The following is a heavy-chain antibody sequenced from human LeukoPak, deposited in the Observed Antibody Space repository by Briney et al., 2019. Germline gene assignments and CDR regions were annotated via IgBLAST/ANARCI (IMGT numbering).Heavy chain of an antibody. V-gene: IGHV1-3*01. CDR1: GYTFTSYA. Sequence: ASVKVSCKASGYTFTSYAMHWVRQAPGQRLEWMGWINAGNGNTKYSQKFQGRVTITRDTSASTAYMELSSLRSEDTAVYSCARGGYYCSGGSCDFDYWGQGTLVTVSS. CDR2: INAGNGNT. CDR3: ARGGYYCSGGSCDFDY. J-gene: IGHJ4*02. D-gene: IGHD2-15*01.